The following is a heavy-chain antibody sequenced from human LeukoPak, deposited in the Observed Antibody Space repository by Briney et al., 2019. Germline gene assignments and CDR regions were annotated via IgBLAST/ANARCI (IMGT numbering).Heavy chain of an antibody. CDR3: ATGRDLSGFDY. Sequence: GGSLRLSCAASGFTFSSYAMSWVRQAPGKWLEWVSAISGSGGSTYYADSVKGRFTISRDNSKNTLYLQMNSLRAEDTAVYYCATGRDLSGFDYWGQGTLVTVSS. V-gene: IGHV3-23*01. J-gene: IGHJ4*02. CDR2: ISGSGGST. CDR1: GFTFSSYA. D-gene: IGHD2-15*01.